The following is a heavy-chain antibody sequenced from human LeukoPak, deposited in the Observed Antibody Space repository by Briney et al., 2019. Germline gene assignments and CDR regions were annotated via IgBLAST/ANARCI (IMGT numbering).Heavy chain of an antibody. J-gene: IGHJ4*02. CDR2: SNHGGST. D-gene: IGHD5-12*01. Sequence: SETLSLTCAVYGGSFSGYYWSWIRQPPGKGLEWIGESNHGGSTNYNPSLKSRVTISVDTSKNQFSLTIRSVPAADTAVYYCARGYVYDSWGQGKLVTVSP. CDR3: ARGYVYDS. V-gene: IGHV4-34*01. CDR1: GGSFSGYY.